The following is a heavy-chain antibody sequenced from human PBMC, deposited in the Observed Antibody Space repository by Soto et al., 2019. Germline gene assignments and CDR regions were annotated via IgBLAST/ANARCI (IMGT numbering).Heavy chain of an antibody. V-gene: IGHV3-33*01. J-gene: IGHJ6*02. D-gene: IGHD2-15*01. CDR2: IWCDGSSK. Sequence: QVQLVESGGGVVQPGRSLRLSCAASGFTFNTYGMHWVRQAPGKGLEWVSIIWCDGSSKYYADSVKGRFTISRDNPKNTLYLQMHSLRAEDTAVYYCTRVGCTGGSCKPYSYCATDVWGQGTTVTVSS. CDR3: TRVGCTGGSCKPYSYCATDV. CDR1: GFTFNTYG.